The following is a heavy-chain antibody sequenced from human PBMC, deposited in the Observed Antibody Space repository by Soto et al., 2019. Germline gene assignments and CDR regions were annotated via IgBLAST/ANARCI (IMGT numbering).Heavy chain of an antibody. CDR2: ITINGNT. J-gene: IGHJ6*02. CDR1: GAYISDFS. V-gene: IGHV4-4*07. Sequence: PSETLSLTCRVSGAYISDFSWSWIRQPAGKGLEWIGRITINGNTQKNPSFKSRVTMSIDTSRNHFSLKLSSVTAADTAVYYCARGSAGLRLGELSWSRHYYYGMDVWGQGTTVTVSS. D-gene: IGHD3-16*02. CDR3: ARGSAGLRLGELSWSRHYYYGMDV.